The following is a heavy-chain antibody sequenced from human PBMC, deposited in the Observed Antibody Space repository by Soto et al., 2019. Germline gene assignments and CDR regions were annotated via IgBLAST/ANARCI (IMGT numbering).Heavy chain of an antibody. V-gene: IGHV3-7*05. Sequence: EVQLVESGGDLVQPGGSLRLSCAASGFSFGSSGLTWVGQAPGKGLEWVANIKKDGSKINYLDSVRGRFTVSRDNAKNSLYLEMNSLRAEDTALYYCARDVSPGSSSLYLDAFDIWGQGTMVTVSS. CDR3: ARDVSPGSSSLYLDAFDI. D-gene: IGHD6-13*01. CDR1: GFSFGSSG. CDR2: IKKDGSKI. J-gene: IGHJ3*02.